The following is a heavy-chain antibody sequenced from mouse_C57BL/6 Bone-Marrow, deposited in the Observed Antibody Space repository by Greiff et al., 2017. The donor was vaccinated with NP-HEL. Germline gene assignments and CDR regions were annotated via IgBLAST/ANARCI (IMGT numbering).Heavy chain of an antibody. D-gene: IGHD2-4*01. Sequence: DVKLVESGGDLVKPGGSLKLSCAASGFTFSSYGMSWVRQTPDKRLEWVATISSGGSYTYYPDSVKGRFTISRDNAKNTLYLQMSSLKSEDTAMYYCARRGGLRRMDYWGQGTSVTVSS. CDR3: ARRGGLRRMDY. CDR1: GFTFSSYG. J-gene: IGHJ4*01. V-gene: IGHV5-6*02. CDR2: ISSGGSYT.